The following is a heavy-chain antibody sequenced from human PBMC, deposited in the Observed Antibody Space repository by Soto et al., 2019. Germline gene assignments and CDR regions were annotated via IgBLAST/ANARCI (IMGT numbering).Heavy chain of an antibody. CDR1: CGYSSSYN. V-gene: IGHV4-4*07. Sequence: LSLTCTVSCGYSSSYNRIWIRQHAGKGLEWIGRIYTSGSPNYNPSLKSRVTMSVDTSKNQFSLKLSSVTAVDPAVYYCARDGEGWFDPWGQGTLVTVPS. CDR2: IYTSGSP. CDR3: ARDGEGWFDP. D-gene: IGHD3-10*01. J-gene: IGHJ5*02.